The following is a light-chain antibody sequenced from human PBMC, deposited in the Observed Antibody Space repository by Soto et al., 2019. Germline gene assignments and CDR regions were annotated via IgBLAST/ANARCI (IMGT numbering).Light chain of an antibody. J-gene: IGLJ1*01. CDR3: SSYTGSSTFV. Sequence: QSVLTQPASVSGSPGQSITISCTGTSSDVGGYNYVSCYQQLPGKAPKLMIYDVNNRPSRVSNRFSGSKSGNTASLTITGLQAEDEADYYCSSYTGSSTFVFGTGTKVTVL. CDR2: DVN. V-gene: IGLV2-14*01. CDR1: SSDVGGYNY.